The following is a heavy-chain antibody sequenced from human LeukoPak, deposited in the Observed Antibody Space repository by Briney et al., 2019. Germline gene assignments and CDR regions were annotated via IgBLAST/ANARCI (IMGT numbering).Heavy chain of an antibody. CDR1: GDTFTGYY. V-gene: IGHV1-2*02. CDR3: ATASSGYYTTRFDY. CDR2: INPNSGGT. D-gene: IGHD3-3*01. J-gene: IGHJ4*02. Sequence: ASVKISCKASGDTFTGYYMHWVRQAPGQGLEWMGWINPNSGGTSYAQKFQGRVTMTRDTSISTAYMELSRLRSDDTAVYYCATASSGYYTTRFDYWGQGTLVTVSS.